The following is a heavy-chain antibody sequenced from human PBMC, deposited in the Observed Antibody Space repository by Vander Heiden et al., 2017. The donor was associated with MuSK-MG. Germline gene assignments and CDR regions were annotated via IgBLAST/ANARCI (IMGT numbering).Heavy chain of an antibody. CDR1: GGSFSGYY. J-gene: IGHJ4*02. Sequence: LLKPSETLSLTCAAYGGSFSGYYWNWNRQPPGKGLEWIGEINHSGSTNYNPSLKRRVTISVYTSKNQCVLQLTSLTAAETAVYYCARGRGWRMEPRALGDYGGQGPLVTDYS. V-gene: IGHV4-34*01. D-gene: IGHD3-16*01. CDR2: INHSGST. CDR3: ARGRGWRMEPRALGDY.